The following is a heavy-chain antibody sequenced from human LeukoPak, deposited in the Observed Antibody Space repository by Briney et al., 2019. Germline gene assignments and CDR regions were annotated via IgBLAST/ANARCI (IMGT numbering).Heavy chain of an antibody. J-gene: IGHJ4*02. CDR3: AKKGGLERQMVDY. CDR2: IKQDGSEK. Sequence: HAGRSLRLSCAASGFTFSSYWMSWVRQAPGKGLEWVANIKQDGSEKHYVDSVKGRFTISRDNAKNSLYLQMNSLRAEDTAVYYCAKKGGLERQMVDYWGQGTLVTVSS. CDR1: GFTFSSYW. V-gene: IGHV3-7*01. D-gene: IGHD1-1*01.